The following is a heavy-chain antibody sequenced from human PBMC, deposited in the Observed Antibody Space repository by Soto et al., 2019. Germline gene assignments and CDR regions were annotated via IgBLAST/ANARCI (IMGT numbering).Heavy chain of an antibody. V-gene: IGHV3-74*01. CDR1: GFTFSTYW. CDR3: VRGDGDYHDGNGYLGRH. D-gene: IGHD3-22*01. J-gene: IGHJ4*02. Sequence: GGSLRLSCAASGFTFSTYWMHWVRQGPGKGLVWVSRIRGDGTRTNYADSVRGRFTVSRDNAKNTLYLQINSLTAEDTAVYYCVRGDGDYHDGNGYLGRHWGQGTLVTVSS. CDR2: IRGDGTRT.